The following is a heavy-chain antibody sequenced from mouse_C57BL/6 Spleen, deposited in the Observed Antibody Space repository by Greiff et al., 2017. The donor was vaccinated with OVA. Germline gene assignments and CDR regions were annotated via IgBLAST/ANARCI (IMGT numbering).Heavy chain of an antibody. V-gene: IGHV1-69*01. J-gene: IGHJ4*01. CDR2: IDPSDSDT. Sequence: QVQLQQPGAELVMPGASVKLSCKASGYTFTSYWMHWVKQRPGQGLEWIGEIDPSDSDTNYNQQFKGKSTLTVDKSSSTAYMQLSSLTSDDSAVSYCARYCDGRRGALDYWGQGTSVTVSS. D-gene: IGHD2-3*01. CDR3: ARYCDGRRGALDY. CDR1: GYTFTSYW.